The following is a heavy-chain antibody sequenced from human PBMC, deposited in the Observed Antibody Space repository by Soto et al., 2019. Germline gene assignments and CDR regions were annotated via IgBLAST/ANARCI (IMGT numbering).Heavy chain of an antibody. CDR1: GYSFTSYW. CDR3: ARRPDYGDYSNWFDP. V-gene: IGHV5-51*01. Sequence: GESLKISCKGSGYSFTSYWIGWVRQMPWKGLEWMGIIYPGDSDTRYSPSFQGQVTISADKSISTAYLQWSSLKASDTAMYYCARRPDYGDYSNWFDPWGQGTLVAVSS. CDR2: IYPGDSDT. D-gene: IGHD4-17*01. J-gene: IGHJ5*02.